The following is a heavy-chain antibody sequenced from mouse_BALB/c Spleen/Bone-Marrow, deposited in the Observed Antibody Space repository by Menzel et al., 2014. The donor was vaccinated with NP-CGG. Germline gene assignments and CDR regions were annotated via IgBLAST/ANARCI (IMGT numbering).Heavy chain of an antibody. CDR1: GFTFSDYY. Sequence: EVKLVESGGGLVKPGGSLKLSCAASGFTFSDYYMFWVRQTPEKRLEWVATISDDGGNTYYRDSVKGRFTISRDNAKNKLNLQMSSLKSEDTVTYHCARETGPRAMDYWGQGTSVTVSS. V-gene: IGHV5-4*02. CDR2: ISDDGGNT. CDR3: ARETGPRAMDY. D-gene: IGHD4-1*01. J-gene: IGHJ4*01.